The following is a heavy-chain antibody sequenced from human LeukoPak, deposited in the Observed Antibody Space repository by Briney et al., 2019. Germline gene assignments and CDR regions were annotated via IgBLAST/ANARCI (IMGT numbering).Heavy chain of an antibody. J-gene: IGHJ5*02. D-gene: IGHD3-9*01. Sequence: PGGSLRLSCAASGFTVSSNYMSWVRQAPGKGLEWVSAIGGSGDSTYYTDSVTGRFTISRDNSKNTLYLQMNSLRAEDTALYYYAKLPTGYPNWFDPWGQGTLVTVSS. V-gene: IGHV3-23*01. CDR3: AKLPTGYPNWFDP. CDR2: IGGSGDST. CDR1: GFTVSSNY.